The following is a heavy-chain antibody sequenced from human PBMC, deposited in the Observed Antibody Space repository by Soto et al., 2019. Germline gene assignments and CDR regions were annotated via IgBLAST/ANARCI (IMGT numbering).Heavy chain of an antibody. CDR3: ARASLPRSGHDY. Sequence: QVQLQESGPGLVKPSETLSLTCTVSGGSISSYYWSWIRQPPGKGLEWIGYIYDSGSTNYNPSLKSRVTISVDTSKNQFSLKLSSVTAADTAVYYCARASLPRSGHDYWGQGTLVTVCS. CDR1: GGSISSYY. D-gene: IGHD3-10*01. CDR2: IYDSGST. V-gene: IGHV4-59*01. J-gene: IGHJ4*02.